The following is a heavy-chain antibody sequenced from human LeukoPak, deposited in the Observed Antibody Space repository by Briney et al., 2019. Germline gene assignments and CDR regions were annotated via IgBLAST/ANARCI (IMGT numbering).Heavy chain of an antibody. CDR1: GYTFNTNG. CDR3: ARHIALGTGSSDCYVMDV. CDR2: IRGNSGNP. J-gene: IGHJ6*02. D-gene: IGHD2-21*02. V-gene: IGHV1-18*01. Sequence: ASVKVSCKASGYTFNTNGVNWVRQAPGQGLEWMGWIRGNSGNPNQADSKGNPIYAQKFQGRVSVTIETSTSTAYMELRSLRSDDTAVYYCARHIALGTGSSDCYVMDVWGQGTTVTVSS.